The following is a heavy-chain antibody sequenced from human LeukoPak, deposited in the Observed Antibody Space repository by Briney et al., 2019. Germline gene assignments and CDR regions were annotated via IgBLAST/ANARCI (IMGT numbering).Heavy chain of an antibody. Sequence: ASVKVSCKASGYTFTSYGISWVRQAPGQGLEWMGWISAYNGNTNYAQKLQGRVTMTTDTSTSTAYMELGSLRSDDTAVYYCASAPDYYDSSGYYYGGDAFDIWGQGTMVTVSS. CDR2: ISAYNGNT. J-gene: IGHJ3*02. CDR3: ASAPDYYDSSGYYYGGDAFDI. V-gene: IGHV1-18*01. D-gene: IGHD3-22*01. CDR1: GYTFTSYG.